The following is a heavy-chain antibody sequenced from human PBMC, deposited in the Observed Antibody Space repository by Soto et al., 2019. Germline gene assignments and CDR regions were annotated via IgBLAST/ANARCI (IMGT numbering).Heavy chain of an antibody. J-gene: IGHJ4*02. CDR2: IYYSGST. CDR3: ARHLNSRGFTNSWFAYCDY. CDR1: GGSISSSDYY. V-gene: IGHV4-39*01. Sequence: SETLSLTCTVSGGSISSSDYYWGWIRQPPGKGLEWIGSIYYSGSTYYNPSLKSRITISVDTSKNQFSLKLSSVTAADTAVYYCARHLNSRGFTNSWFAYCDYWGQGNLVTVSS. D-gene: IGHD6-13*01.